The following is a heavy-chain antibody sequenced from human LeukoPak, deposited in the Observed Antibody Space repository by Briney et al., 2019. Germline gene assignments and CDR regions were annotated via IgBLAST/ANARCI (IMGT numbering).Heavy chain of an antibody. CDR1: GYTFTSYG. V-gene: IGHV1-18*01. CDR2: ISAYNGNT. D-gene: IGHD6-13*01. J-gene: IGHJ4*02. CDR3: ALAAAGREPLDY. Sequence: ASVKVSCKASGYTFTSYGISWVRQAPGQGLERMGWISAYNGNTNYAQKLQGRVTMTTDTSTSTAYMELRSLRSDDTAVYYCALAAAGREPLDYWGQGTLVTVSS.